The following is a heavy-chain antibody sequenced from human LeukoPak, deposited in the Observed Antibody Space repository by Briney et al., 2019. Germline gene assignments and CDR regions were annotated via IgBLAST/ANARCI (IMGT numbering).Heavy chain of an antibody. CDR2: ISYDGSNK. J-gene: IGHJ4*02. Sequence: GGSLRLSCAASGFTFSSYGMPWVRQAPGKGLEWVAVISYDGSNKYYADSVKGRFTISRDNSKNTLYLQMNSLRAEDTAVYYCAKDHRQWLVREYYFDYWGQGTLVTVSS. V-gene: IGHV3-30*18. D-gene: IGHD6-19*01. CDR1: GFTFSSYG. CDR3: AKDHRQWLVREYYFDY.